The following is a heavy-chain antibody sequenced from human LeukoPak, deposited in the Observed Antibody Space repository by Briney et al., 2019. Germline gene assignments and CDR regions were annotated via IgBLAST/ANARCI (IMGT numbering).Heavy chain of an antibody. Sequence: SEXXSLTCTVSGYSISSGYYWGWIRQPPGKGLEWIVSIYHSDSGITYYNPSLKSRVTTSIYTSKNQFSLNLSSVTAADTAVYYCARIRQQLVLSGVFDIWGQGTMATVSS. CDR1: GYSISSGYY. V-gene: IGHV4-38-2*02. CDR3: ARIRQQLVLSGVFDI. J-gene: IGHJ3*02. CDR2: IYHSDSGIT. D-gene: IGHD6-13*01.